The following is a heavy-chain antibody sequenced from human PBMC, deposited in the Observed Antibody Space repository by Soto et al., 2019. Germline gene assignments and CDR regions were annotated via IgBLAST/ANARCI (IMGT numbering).Heavy chain of an antibody. J-gene: IGHJ5*02. D-gene: IGHD3-10*01. Sequence: EVQLVESGGALVQPGGSLRLSCAASGFTFTNYWMAWVRQAPGKGLEWVAHIDQGGGEKYYVDSVKGRFTISRDNAKNSVYLQLNSLRAEDSALYYCARGGNWYDPWGQGTLVTVSS. V-gene: IGHV3-7*05. CDR2: IDQGGGEK. CDR1: GFTFTNYW. CDR3: ARGGNWYDP.